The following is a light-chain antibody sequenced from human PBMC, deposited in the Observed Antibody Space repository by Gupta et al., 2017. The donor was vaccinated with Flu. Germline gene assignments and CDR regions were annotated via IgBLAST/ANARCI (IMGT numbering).Light chain of an antibody. CDR1: SSDVGNYHY. CDR3: CSYAGSYTWV. J-gene: IGLJ3*02. V-gene: IGLV2-11*01. Sequence: QSALTQPRSVSGSPGLSVTISCTGTSSDVGNYHYVSWYQQHPGKAPKLIIYNFSERPSGVPDRFSGSKSGNTASLTISGLQAEEEADYYCCSYAGSYTWVFGGGTKLTVL. CDR2: NFS.